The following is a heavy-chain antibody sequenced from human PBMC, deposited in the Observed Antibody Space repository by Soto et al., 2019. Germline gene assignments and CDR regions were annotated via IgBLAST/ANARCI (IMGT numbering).Heavy chain of an antibody. J-gene: IGHJ6*02. CDR1: GGSINNYY. CDR2: INHSGST. CDR3: ARPSNYYYYYGMDV. Sequence: SETLSLTCTVSGGSINNYYWSWIRQPPGEGLEWIGEINHSGSTNYNPSLKSRVTISVDTSKNQFSLKLSSVTAADTAVYYCARPSNYYYYYGMDVWGQGTTVTVSS. V-gene: IGHV4-34*01.